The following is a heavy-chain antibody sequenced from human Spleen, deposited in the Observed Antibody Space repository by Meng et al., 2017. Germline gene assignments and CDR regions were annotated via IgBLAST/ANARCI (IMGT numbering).Heavy chain of an antibody. CDR1: GESFSGYY. CDR3: ARSSWYFDL. Sequence: QVQLQQWGAGLLKPSETLSLTWAFYGESFSGYYWSWIRQPPGKGLEWIGEINHSGGTNYNPSLKSRVTISVDTSKNQFSLKLSSVTAADTAVYYCARSSWYFDLWGRGTLVTVSS. CDR2: INHSGGT. J-gene: IGHJ2*01. V-gene: IGHV4-34*01.